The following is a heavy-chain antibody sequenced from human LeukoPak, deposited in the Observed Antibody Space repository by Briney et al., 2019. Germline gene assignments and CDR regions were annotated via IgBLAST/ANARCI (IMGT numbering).Heavy chain of an antibody. J-gene: IGHJ3*02. Sequence: PGGSLRLSCATSGFTFSNFGLNWVRQAPGKGLQWVSFISSAGSTRYYADSVRGRFTISRDNARNSLYLEMSSLRAEDTAIYYCARDFVSGAYTFDTWGQGTVVTVSS. CDR1: GFTFSNFG. V-gene: IGHV3-48*03. CDR3: ARDFVSGAYTFDT. D-gene: IGHD3-16*01. CDR2: ISSAGSTR.